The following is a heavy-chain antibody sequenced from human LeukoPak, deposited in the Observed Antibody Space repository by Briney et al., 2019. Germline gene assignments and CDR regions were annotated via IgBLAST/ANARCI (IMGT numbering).Heavy chain of an antibody. CDR3: ARSPCGGDCYSGHFQH. CDR2: IYAGDSDT. CDR1: GYTFTTYW. V-gene: IGHV5-51*01. D-gene: IGHD2-21*02. J-gene: IGHJ1*01. Sequence: GESLKISCQGSGYTFTTYWIGWVRQMPGKGLDWMGIIYAGDSDTRYSPSFQGQVTISADKSISTAYLQWSSLKASDTAMYYCARSPCGGDCYSGHFQHWGQGTLVTVSS.